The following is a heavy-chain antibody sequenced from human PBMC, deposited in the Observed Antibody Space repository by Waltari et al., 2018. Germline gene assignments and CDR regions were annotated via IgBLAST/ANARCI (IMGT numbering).Heavy chain of an antibody. CDR3: AKDKEGWSSFDY. V-gene: IGHV3-9*01. D-gene: IGHD6-19*01. CDR1: GFNFNDYA. CDR2: ISWNSGVI. Sequence: EVQLVESGGGLVQPGRSLRLSCAASGFNFNDYAMHWVRQAPGKGLEWVYGISWNSGVIAYADSVKGRFTISRDNAKNSLYLQMNSLRAEDTALYYCAKDKEGWSSFDYWGQGALVTVSS. J-gene: IGHJ4*02.